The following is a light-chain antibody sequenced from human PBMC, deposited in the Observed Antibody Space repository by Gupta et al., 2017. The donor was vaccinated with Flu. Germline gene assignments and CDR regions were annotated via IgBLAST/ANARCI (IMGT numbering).Light chain of an antibody. CDR1: QSLLHSNGYNY. CDR3: RQALQTLLT. J-gene: IGKJ3*01. V-gene: IGKV2-28*01. CDR2: LGS. Sequence: DIVMTQSPLSLPVTPGEPASISCRSSQSLLHSNGYNYLDWYLQKPGQSPQLLIYLGSNRASGVPDRFSGSGSGTDFTLKISSVEAEDVGVYYCRQALQTLLTFGHGTKVDIK.